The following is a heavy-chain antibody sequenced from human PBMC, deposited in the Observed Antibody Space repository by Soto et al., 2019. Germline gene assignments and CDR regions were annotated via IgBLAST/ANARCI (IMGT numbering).Heavy chain of an antibody. CDR1: GFTVSSNY. CDR2: IYSGGST. Sequence: GGSLRLSCAASGFTVSSNYMSWVRQPPGKGLEWVSVIYSGGSTYHADSVRGRFTISRDNSKNTLYLQMKSLRAEDTAVYYCARPRTSSSGSYQLDYWGQGTLVTSPQ. J-gene: IGHJ4*02. V-gene: IGHV3-53*01. D-gene: IGHD3-10*01. CDR3: ARPRTSSSGSYQLDY.